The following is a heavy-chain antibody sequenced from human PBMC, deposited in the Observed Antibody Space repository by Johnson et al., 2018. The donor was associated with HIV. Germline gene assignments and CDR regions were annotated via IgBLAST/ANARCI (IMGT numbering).Heavy chain of an antibody. D-gene: IGHD3-22*01. CDR1: GFPFNDYG. CDR2: IRGCGSRH. Sequence: VQLVESGGGVVRPGGSLRLSCVASGFPFNDYGMNWVRQVPGKGLEWVSSIRGCGSRHYYADSLKGRFPNSRDNAKNSLYLQMNSLRAEDTALYYCAKGLRITMIVTTGAFDIWGQGTMVTVSS. CDR3: AKGLRITMIVTTGAFDI. J-gene: IGHJ3*02. V-gene: IGHV3-20*04.